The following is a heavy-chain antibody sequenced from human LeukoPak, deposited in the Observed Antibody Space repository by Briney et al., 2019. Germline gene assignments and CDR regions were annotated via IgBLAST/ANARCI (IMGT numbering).Heavy chain of an antibody. CDR1: GFSFSGPW. D-gene: IGHD3-22*01. Sequence: PGGSLRLSCAASGFSFSGPWMHWVPATPGEGLVWVSRINTDGGNTNYADSVKGRFTNSRDNAKNTLYLQMNSLRAEDTAVYYCARARDLDDSSGYSFDYWGQGTLVTVSS. CDR3: ARARDLDDSSGYSFDY. V-gene: IGHV3-74*01. J-gene: IGHJ4*02. CDR2: INTDGGNT.